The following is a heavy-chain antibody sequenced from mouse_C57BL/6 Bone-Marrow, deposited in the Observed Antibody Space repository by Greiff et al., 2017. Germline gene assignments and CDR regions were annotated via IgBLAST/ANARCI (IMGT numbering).Heavy chain of an antibody. V-gene: IGHV5-4*01. CDR1: GFTFSSYA. J-gene: IGHJ2*01. CDR3: ARDQGIYYGNFYFDY. Sequence: EVKLVESGGGLVKPGGSLKLSCAASGFTFSSYAMSWVRQTPEKRLEWVATISDGGSYTYYPDNVKGRLTISRDNAKNNLYLQMSHLKSEDTAMYYCARDQGIYYGNFYFDYWGQGTTLTVSS. CDR2: ISDGGSYT. D-gene: IGHD2-1*01.